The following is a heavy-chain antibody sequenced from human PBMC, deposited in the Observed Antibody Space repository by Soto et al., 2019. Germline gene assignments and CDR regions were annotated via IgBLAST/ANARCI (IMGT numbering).Heavy chain of an antibody. V-gene: IGHV3-23*01. Sequence: VGSLRLSCAASGFTFSSYAMSWVRQAPGKGLEWVSAISGSGGSTYYADSVKGRFTISRDNSKNTLYLQMNSLRAEDTAVYYCAKDSFLYYYDSSGYYPLDFVDYWGQGTLVTVSS. CDR3: AKDSFLYYYDSSGYYPLDFVDY. CDR2: ISGSGGST. D-gene: IGHD3-22*01. CDR1: GFTFSSYA. J-gene: IGHJ4*02.